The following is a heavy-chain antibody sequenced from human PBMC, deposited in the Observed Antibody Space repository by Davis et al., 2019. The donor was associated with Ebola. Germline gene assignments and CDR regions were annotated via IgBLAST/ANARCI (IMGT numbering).Heavy chain of an antibody. D-gene: IGHD2-21*01. CDR1: GFTFSSFS. J-gene: IGHJ4*02. CDR2: ITSSSRYI. V-gene: IGHV3-21*06. Sequence: GESLKISCAASGFTFSSFSIHWVRQAPGKGLEWVSSITSSSRYIYYADSVKGRFTISRDNSKNTVYLQMDSLRAEDTAVYFCAKDHRFVVAAVTGLDYWGQGTPVTVSS. CDR3: AKDHRFVVAAVTGLDY.